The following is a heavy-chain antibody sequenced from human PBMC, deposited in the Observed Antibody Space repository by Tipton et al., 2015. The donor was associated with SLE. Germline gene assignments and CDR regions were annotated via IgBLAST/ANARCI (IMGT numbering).Heavy chain of an antibody. V-gene: IGHV3-48*03. CDR1: GFIFNTYQ. CDR2: ISSAGSTI. D-gene: IGHD6-25*01. J-gene: IGHJ4*02. CDR3: TREGGYNTGQIDY. Sequence: SLRLSCAASGFIFNTYQMNWVRQAPGKGLEWISYISSAGSTIFYAGSVKGRFTISRDNVKNSVYLQMDNLRAEDTGVYYCTREGGYNTGQIDYWGQGTLVTVSS.